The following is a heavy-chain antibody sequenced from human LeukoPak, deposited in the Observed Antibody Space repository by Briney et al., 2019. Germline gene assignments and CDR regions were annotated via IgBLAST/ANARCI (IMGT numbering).Heavy chain of an antibody. CDR3: ARDDSSGYHTVDY. D-gene: IGHD3-22*01. CDR2: ISAYNGNT. V-gene: IGHV1-18*01. Sequence: GASVKVSCKASGYTFTSYDINWVRQATGQGLEWMGWISAYNGNTNYAQKLQGRVTMTTDTSTSTAYMELRSLRSDDTAVYYCARDDSSGYHTVDYWGQGTLVTVSS. J-gene: IGHJ4*02. CDR1: GYTFTSYD.